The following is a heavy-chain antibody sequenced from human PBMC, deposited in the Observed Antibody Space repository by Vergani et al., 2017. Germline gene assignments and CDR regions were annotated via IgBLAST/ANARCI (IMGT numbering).Heavy chain of an antibody. V-gene: IGHV3-23*01. CDR3: AKANPRNSGYDYLYYDHAMDV. J-gene: IGHJ6*02. Sequence: EVQLLESGGDLVQPGGSLRLSCAASGFTFNHYAMNWVRPAPGKGLEWVSGISGSGGSTYYAGSVKGRFTLSRDSSKNTLYLQMNSLSAGDTAVYYCAKANPRNSGYDYLYYDHAMDVGGQGTTVTVSS. CDR2: ISGSGGST. CDR1: GFTFNHYA. D-gene: IGHD5-12*01.